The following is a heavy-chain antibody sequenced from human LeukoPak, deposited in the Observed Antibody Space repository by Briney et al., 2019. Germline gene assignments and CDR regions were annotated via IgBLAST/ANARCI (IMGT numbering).Heavy chain of an antibody. CDR1: GYSISSGYY. CDR2: IYHSGST. CDR3: ARHRWGYYLPAYFDY. J-gene: IGHJ4*02. D-gene: IGHD3-22*01. V-gene: IGHV4-38-2*02. Sequence: SETLSLTCTVSGYSISSGYYWGWIRQPPGKGLEWIGSIYHSGSTNYNPSLKSRVTISVDTSKNQFSLKLSSVTAADTAVYYCARHRWGYYLPAYFDYWGQGTLVTVSS.